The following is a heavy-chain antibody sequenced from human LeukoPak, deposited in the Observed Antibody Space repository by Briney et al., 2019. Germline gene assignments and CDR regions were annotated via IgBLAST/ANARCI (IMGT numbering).Heavy chain of an antibody. V-gene: IGHV1-69*05. D-gene: IGHD2-15*01. J-gene: IGHJ3*02. CDR2: IIPIFGTA. CDR3: ARDRIIVSSRVSDAFDI. CDR1: GGTFSSYA. Sequence: SVKVSCKASGGTFSSYAISWVRQAPGQGLEWMGGIIPIFGTADYAQKFQGRVTITTDESTSTAYMELSSLRSEDTAVYYCARDRIIVSSRVSDAFDIWGQGTMVTVSS.